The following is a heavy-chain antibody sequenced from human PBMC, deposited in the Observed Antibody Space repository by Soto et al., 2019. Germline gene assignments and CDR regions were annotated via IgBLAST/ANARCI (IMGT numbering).Heavy chain of an antibody. J-gene: IGHJ6*04. CDR1: GYTFTSYD. D-gene: IGHD2-15*01. CDR3: ARDDVLCDGGRCYGVPLDV. V-gene: IGHV1-8*01. CDR2: MNPNSGNT. Sequence: ASVKVSCKASGYTFTSYDINWGRQATGQGLEWMGWMNPNSGNTGYAQKFQGRFTISRDTSENTLHLQMDSLRAEDTAVYYCARDDVLCDGGRCYGVPLDVWGKGTTVTVSS.